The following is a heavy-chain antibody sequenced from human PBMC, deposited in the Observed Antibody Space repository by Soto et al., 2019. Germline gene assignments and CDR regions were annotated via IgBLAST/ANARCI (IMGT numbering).Heavy chain of an antibody. D-gene: IGHD3-16*02. CDR2: IIPIFGTA. Sequence: ASVKVSCKASGGTFSSYAISWVRQAPGQGLEWMGGIIPIFGTANYAQKFQGRVTITADESTSTAYMELSSLRAEDTAVYYCAKDLGELSLFADYWGQGTLVTVSS. CDR3: AKDLGELSLFADY. CDR1: GGTFSSYA. J-gene: IGHJ4*02. V-gene: IGHV1-69*13.